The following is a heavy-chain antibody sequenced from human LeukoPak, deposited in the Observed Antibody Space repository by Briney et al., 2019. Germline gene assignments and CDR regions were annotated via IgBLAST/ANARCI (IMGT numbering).Heavy chain of an antibody. D-gene: IGHD5-18*01. J-gene: IGHJ6*02. CDR1: GYSFTSYG. CDR2: ISAYNGNT. Sequence: ASVKVSCKASGYSFTSYGISWVRQAPGQGLEWMGWISAYNGNTNYAQKLQGRVTMTRDTSTSTAYMELRSLRSDDTAMYYCARNVDTAMVKFHYYYGMDVWGQGTTVTVSS. V-gene: IGHV1-18*01. CDR3: ARNVDTAMVKFHYYYGMDV.